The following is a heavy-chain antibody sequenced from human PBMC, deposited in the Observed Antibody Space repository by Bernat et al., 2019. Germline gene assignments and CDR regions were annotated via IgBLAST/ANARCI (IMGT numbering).Heavy chain of an antibody. V-gene: IGHV4-39*01. J-gene: IGHJ4*01. D-gene: IGHD1-14*01. Sequence: SACSNTSNIYYWGWFRQPPGKWLEWIGSVYYSGSTYDNPSLKTRVTISVDTSKHQFSRKLRSVPAPDPAVYYCATRDHEDLDYWG. CDR1: ACSNTSNIYY. CDR3: ATRDHEDLDY. CDR2: VYYSGST.